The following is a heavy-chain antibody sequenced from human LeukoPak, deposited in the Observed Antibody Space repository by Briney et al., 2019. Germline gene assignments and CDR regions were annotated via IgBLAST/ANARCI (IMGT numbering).Heavy chain of an antibody. CDR3: AKSTVVTVPRGEFDY. J-gene: IGHJ4*02. CDR2: ISGSGGST. Sequence: GGSLRLSCAASGFTFSSYAMSWVRQAPGKGLEWVSAISGSGGSTYYADSVKGRFTISRDNSKNTLYLQMNSPRAEDTAVYYCAKSTVVTVPRGEFDYWGQGTLVTVSS. CDR1: GFTFSSYA. V-gene: IGHV3-23*01. D-gene: IGHD4-17*01.